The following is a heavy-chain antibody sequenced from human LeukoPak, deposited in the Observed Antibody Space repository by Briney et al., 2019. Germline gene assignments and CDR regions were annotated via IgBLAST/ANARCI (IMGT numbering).Heavy chain of an antibody. CDR1: GYTFTSYY. D-gene: IGHD3-10*01. CDR2: INPNGGST. V-gene: IGHV1-46*01. CDR3: AKARTMVNDFDY. Sequence: ASVKVSCKASGYTFTSYYMHWLRQAPGQGLEWVGIINPNGGSTIYAQNFQGRVTMTRDTSATTVYMELSSLKSEDTAVYYCAKARTMVNDFDYWGQGTLVTVSS. J-gene: IGHJ4*02.